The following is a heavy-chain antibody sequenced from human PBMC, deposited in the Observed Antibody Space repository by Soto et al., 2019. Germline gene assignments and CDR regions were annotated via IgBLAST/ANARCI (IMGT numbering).Heavy chain of an antibody. D-gene: IGHD5-12*01. CDR3: ASSYGGYDLNYYYGMDV. J-gene: IGHJ6*02. CDR1: GYTFTSYA. V-gene: IGHV1-3*01. Sequence: QVQLVQSGAEVKKPGASVKVSCKASGYTFTSYAMHWVRQAPGQRLEWMGWINAGNGNTKYSQKFQGRVTITRDTSASTAYMELSSLRSEDTAVYYCASSYGGYDLNYYYGMDVWGQGTTVTVSS. CDR2: INAGNGNT.